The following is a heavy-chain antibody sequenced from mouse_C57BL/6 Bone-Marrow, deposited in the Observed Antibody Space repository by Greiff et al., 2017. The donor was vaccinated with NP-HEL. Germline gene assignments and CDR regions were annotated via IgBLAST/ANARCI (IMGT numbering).Heavy chain of an antibody. CDR2: ISNGGGST. CDR1: GFTFSDYY. Sequence: EVQLMESGGGLVQPGGSLKLSCAASGFTFSDYYMYWVRQTPEKRLEWVAYISNGGGSTYYPDTVKGRFTISRDNAKNTLYLQMSRLKSEDTAMYYCARQGDYGSSSWYVDVWGTGTTVTVSS. D-gene: IGHD1-1*01. J-gene: IGHJ1*03. V-gene: IGHV5-12*01. CDR3: ARQGDYGSSSWYVDV.